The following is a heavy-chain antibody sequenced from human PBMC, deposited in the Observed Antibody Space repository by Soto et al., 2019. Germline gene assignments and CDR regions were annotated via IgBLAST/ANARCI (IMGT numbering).Heavy chain of an antibody. D-gene: IGHD2-8*01. J-gene: IGHJ3*02. CDR3: TRGGFMHGFDM. CDR1: GFTFSSYW. CDR2: VNNDGSGT. Sequence: GGSLRLSCAASGFTFSSYWMHWVRQGPGKGLVWVSRVNNDGSGTIYADSVKGRFTISRDNAKNTVYLEMNSLRAEDTALYFCTRGGFMHGFDMWGQGTMVTVSS. V-gene: IGHV3-74*01.